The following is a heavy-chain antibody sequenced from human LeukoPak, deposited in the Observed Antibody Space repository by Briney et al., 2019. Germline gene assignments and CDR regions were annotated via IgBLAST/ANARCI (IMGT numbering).Heavy chain of an antibody. J-gene: IGHJ4*02. CDR2: IHAGDGNT. D-gene: IGHD6-13*01. V-gene: IGHV1-3*01. Sequence: ASVKVSCKASGYTFTSYALHWVRQAPGQRLEWMGWIHAGDGNTRYSQKFQGRVTFTRDTSASTVYMDLSSLRSDDTAVYYCARAERYSSFDYWGQGTLVTVSS. CDR3: ARAERYSSFDY. CDR1: GYTFTSYA.